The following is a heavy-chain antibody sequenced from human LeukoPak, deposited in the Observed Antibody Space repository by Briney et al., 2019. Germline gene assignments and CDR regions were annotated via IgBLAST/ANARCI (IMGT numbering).Heavy chain of an antibody. Sequence: GGSLRLSCAASGLTFSSYWMHWVRQAPGKGLVWVSRINSDGSSTSYADSVKGRFTISRDNAKNSLYLQMNSLRAEDTAVYYCARDSVYGSGYPYYFDYWGQGTLVAVSS. CDR3: ARDSVYGSGYPYYFDY. D-gene: IGHD3-3*01. J-gene: IGHJ4*02. V-gene: IGHV3-74*01. CDR1: GLTFSSYW. CDR2: INSDGSST.